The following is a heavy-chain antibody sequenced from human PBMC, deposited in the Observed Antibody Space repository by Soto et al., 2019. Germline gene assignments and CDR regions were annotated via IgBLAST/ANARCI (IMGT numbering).Heavy chain of an antibody. Sequence: GASVKVSCKASGFTFSTNDINWVRQAPGQGLQWMGWMNANFDATDSPQEFKGRVTMTWNASISTAYMELSNLKSNDTAVYYCAREVVDGSSLWLDPWGRGTLVTFSS. D-gene: IGHD3-10*01. CDR2: MNANFDAT. J-gene: IGHJ5*02. V-gene: IGHV1-8*01. CDR3: AREVVDGSSLWLDP. CDR1: GFTFSTND.